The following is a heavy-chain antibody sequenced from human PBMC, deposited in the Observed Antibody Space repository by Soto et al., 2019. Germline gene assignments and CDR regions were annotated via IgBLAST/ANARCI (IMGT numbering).Heavy chain of an antibody. CDR1: GFTFSSYA. Sequence: GGSLRLSCAASGFTFSSYAMSWVRQAPGKGLEWVSAISGSGGSTYYADSGKGRFTISRDKSKNTLYLQMNSLRSEDTAVYYCAKDVTYDILTGYKNDAFDIWGQGTMVTVSS. CDR2: ISGSGGST. V-gene: IGHV3-23*01. CDR3: AKDVTYDILTGYKNDAFDI. J-gene: IGHJ3*02. D-gene: IGHD3-9*01.